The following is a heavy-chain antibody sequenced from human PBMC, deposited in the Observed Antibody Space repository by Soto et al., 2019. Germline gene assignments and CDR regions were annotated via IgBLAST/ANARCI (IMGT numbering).Heavy chain of an antibody. CDR2: INPNGGST. V-gene: IGHV1-46*01. J-gene: IGHJ4*02. D-gene: IGHD7-27*01. CDR1: GYIFTNYY. Sequence: QVQLVQSGAEVKNPGASVKLSCKASGYIFTNYYIHWVRQAPGQGLEWMAIINPNGGSTNYAQEFQGRVTLAGDTFTNTVYMELSSLRSEDTAIYYCARDLTSGDYWGQGTLVTVSS. CDR3: ARDLTSGDY.